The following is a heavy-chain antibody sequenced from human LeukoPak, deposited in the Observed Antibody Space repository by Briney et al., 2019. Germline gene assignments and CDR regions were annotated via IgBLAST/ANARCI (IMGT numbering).Heavy chain of an antibody. Sequence: GGSLRLSCAASGFTFSDYYMSWIRQAPGEGLEWVGFIRSKAYGGTTEYAASVKGRFTISRDDSKSIAYLQMNSLKAEDTAVYYCTRDYYYDSSGCADYWGQGTLVTVSS. CDR3: TRDYYYDSSGCADY. D-gene: IGHD3-22*01. CDR2: IRSKAYGGTT. V-gene: IGHV3-71*01. CDR1: GFTFSDYY. J-gene: IGHJ4*02.